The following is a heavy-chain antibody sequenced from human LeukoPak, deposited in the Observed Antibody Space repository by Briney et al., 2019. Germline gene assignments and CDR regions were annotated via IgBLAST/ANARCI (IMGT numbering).Heavy chain of an antibody. D-gene: IGHD3-3*01. V-gene: IGHV4-59*01. CDR3: AKGGVTRDYCFDY. Sequence: SETLSLTCTVSGGSITTYSWGWIRQPPGQGLEWMANIHYGGSTDYNPSLRSRVTITADTTRKQFSLRLSSVTAADTGVYYCAKGGVTRDYCFDYWGQGTLVTVSS. CDR1: GGSITTYS. CDR2: IHYGGST. J-gene: IGHJ4*02.